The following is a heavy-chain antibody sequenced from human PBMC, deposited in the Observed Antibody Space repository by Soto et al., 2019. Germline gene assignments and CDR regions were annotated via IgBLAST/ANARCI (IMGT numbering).Heavy chain of an antibody. CDR1: GFTFSNYG. V-gene: IGHV3-30*18. Sequence: QAQLVESGGGVVQPGRSLRLSCAASGFTFSNYGIHWVRQASGKGLEWVAVISYDGSNKLYAASVKGRFTISRDNSKNTVYLQMNSLRAEDTAMYYCAKSAYSEWYFDVWGRGTLLTVSS. CDR3: AKSAYSEWYFDV. CDR2: ISYDGSNK. J-gene: IGHJ2*01. D-gene: IGHD2-15*01.